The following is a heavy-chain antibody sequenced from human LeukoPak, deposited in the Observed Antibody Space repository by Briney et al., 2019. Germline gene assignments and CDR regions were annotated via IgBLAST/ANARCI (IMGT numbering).Heavy chain of an antibody. Sequence: GGSLRLSCAASGFTVSSNYMSWVRQAPGKGLEWVSVIYSGGSTYYADSVKGRFTISRDNSKNTLYLQKNSLRAEDTAVYYCASDNPYSCFDYWGQGTLVTVSS. V-gene: IGHV3-66*01. D-gene: IGHD4-11*01. CDR2: IYSGGST. CDR3: ASDNPYSCFDY. CDR1: GFTVSSNY. J-gene: IGHJ4*02.